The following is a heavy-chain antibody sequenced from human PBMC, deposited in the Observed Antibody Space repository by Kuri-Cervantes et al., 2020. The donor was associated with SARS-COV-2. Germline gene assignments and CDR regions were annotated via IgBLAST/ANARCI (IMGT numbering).Heavy chain of an antibody. CDR2: TRNKANGYST. J-gene: IGHJ6*02. CDR1: GFTFSSYW. CDR3: ARDSFVPAAPNYYYYGMDV. V-gene: IGHV3-72*01. D-gene: IGHD2-2*01. Sequence: GESLKISCAASGFTFSSYWMSWVRQAPGKGLEWVGRTRNKANGYSTEYAASVKGRFSISRDDSKNSLYLQMNSLRAEDTAVYYCARDSFVPAAPNYYYYGMDVWGQGTTVTVSS.